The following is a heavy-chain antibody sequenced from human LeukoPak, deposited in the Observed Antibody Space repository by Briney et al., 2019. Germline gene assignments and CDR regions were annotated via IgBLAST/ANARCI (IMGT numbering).Heavy chain of an antibody. CDR1: GGCISTYF. Sequence: SETLSLICTVSGGCISTYFWSWIRLPAGKGLEWIGHIYTTGSTNYNPSLKSRVTMSVDTSKNQFSLKLTSVTAADTAVYYCARERRGGCSGPYLNWFDPWGQGILVTVSS. CDR3: ARERRGGCSGPYLNWFDP. CDR2: IYTTGST. D-gene: IGHD6-19*01. V-gene: IGHV4-4*07. J-gene: IGHJ5*02.